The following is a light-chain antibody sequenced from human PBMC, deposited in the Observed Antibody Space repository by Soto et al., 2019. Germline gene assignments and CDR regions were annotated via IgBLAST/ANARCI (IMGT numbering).Light chain of an antibody. CDR1: QSLSTN. J-gene: IGKJ1*01. V-gene: IGKV3-15*01. CDR3: HQYNNWPPWT. Sequence: EIVMTQSPSTLSLSPGERATLSCRAIQSLSTNLAWYQQKPGQAPRLLIYRASTRATGIPARFSGSGSGTEFTLTISSLQSEDFAVYYCHQYNNWPPWTFGPGTKVDIK. CDR2: RAS.